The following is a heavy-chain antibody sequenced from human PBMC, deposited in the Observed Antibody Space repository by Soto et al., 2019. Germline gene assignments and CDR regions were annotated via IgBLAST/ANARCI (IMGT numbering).Heavy chain of an antibody. CDR2: ISSSGST. J-gene: IGHJ4*02. V-gene: IGHV4-59*01. Sequence: SETLSLTCTVSGGSMSSYYWTWLRQSPGRGLEWIGYISSSGSTYYNPSLKSRVTISADTSKNQFSLRMNSMIAADTAVYYCARLSREFWSGPDYWGQGTLVTVSS. CDR1: GGSMSSYY. CDR3: ARLSREFWSGPDY. D-gene: IGHD3-3*01.